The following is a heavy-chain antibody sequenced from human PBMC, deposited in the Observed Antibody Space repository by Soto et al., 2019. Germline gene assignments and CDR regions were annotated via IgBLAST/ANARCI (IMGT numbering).Heavy chain of an antibody. V-gene: IGHV3-30-3*01. D-gene: IGHD3-22*01. CDR3: ARGRTHYYDSQPRYYYGMDV. J-gene: IGHJ6*02. CDR2: ISYDGSNK. Sequence: QVQLVESGGGVVQPGRSLRLSCAASGFTFSSYAMHWVRQAPGKGLEWVAVISYDGSNKYYADSVKGRFTISRDNSKNTLYLQMNSLRAEDAAVYYCARGRTHYYDSQPRYYYGMDVWGQGTTVTVSS. CDR1: GFTFSSYA.